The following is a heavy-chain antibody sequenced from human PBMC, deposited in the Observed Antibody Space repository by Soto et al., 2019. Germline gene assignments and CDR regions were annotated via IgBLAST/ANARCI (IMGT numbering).Heavy chain of an antibody. CDR2: IIPIFGTA. Sequence: QVQLVQSGAEVKKPGSSVKVSCKASGGTFSSYAISWVRQAPGQGLEWMGGIIPIFGTANYAQKFQGRVTITADESTSTAYMELSSLRSEDTAVYYCARQSIAAVGSRREYYYYYGMDVWGQGTTVTVSS. J-gene: IGHJ6*02. CDR1: GGTFSSYA. D-gene: IGHD6-13*01. CDR3: ARQSIAAVGSRREYYYYYGMDV. V-gene: IGHV1-69*01.